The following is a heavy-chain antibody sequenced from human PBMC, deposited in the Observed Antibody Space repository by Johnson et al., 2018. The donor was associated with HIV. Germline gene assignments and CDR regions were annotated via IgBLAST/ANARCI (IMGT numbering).Heavy chain of an antibody. V-gene: IGHV3-23*04. Sequence: VQLVESVGGVVQPGRSLRLSCAASGFTFSDYYMSWIRQAPGKGLEWVSAISGSGGSTYYADSVKGRFTISRDNSKNTLYLQMNSLRAEDTAVYYCATGGTGGAFDIWGQGTMVTVSS. CDR2: ISGSGGST. CDR1: GFTFSDYY. CDR3: ATGGTGGAFDI. D-gene: IGHD3-16*01. J-gene: IGHJ3*02.